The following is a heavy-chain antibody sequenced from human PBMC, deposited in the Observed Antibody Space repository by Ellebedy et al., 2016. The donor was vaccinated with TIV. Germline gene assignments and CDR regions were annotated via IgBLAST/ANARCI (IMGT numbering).Heavy chain of an antibody. Sequence: AASVKVSCKASGYTFTDYRLDWVRHAPGHGLEWMGWINPNGGGIHYVQKFQGRVTMTGDTSISTAYLELSRLTSDVTAVYYCARDYWGSYEYWGQGTLVTVSS. CDR3: ARDYWGSYEY. D-gene: IGHD1-26*01. CDR1: GYTFTDYR. J-gene: IGHJ4*02. V-gene: IGHV1-2*02. CDR2: INPNGGGI.